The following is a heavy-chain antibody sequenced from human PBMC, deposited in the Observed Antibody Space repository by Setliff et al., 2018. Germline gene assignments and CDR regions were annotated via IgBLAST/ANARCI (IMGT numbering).Heavy chain of an antibody. CDR3: ARGPVDFVVVPAAAVFDF. CDR2: ISPYNGDT. V-gene: IGHV1-18*01. Sequence: ASVKVSCKASGYIFNTFGINWMRRAPGQGLEWIGWISPYNGDTKYAQNLQGRVTLTTDTSTSTAYVEVRSLRSDDTAVYYCARGPVDFVVVPAAAVFDFWGQGTLVTVSS. D-gene: IGHD2-2*03. CDR1: GYIFNTFG. J-gene: IGHJ4*02.